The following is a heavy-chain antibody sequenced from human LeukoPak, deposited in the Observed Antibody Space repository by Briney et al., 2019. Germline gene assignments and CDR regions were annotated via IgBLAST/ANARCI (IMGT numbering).Heavy chain of an antibody. J-gene: IGHJ4*02. Sequence: WETLSLTCTVSVGSISSYFWSWIRQPPGKGLEWIGHIYYSGSTNYNPSLKSRVAISLDTSKNHFSLKLSSVTAADTAVYYCARGDYFDYWGQGTLVTVSS. D-gene: IGHD3-16*01. CDR1: VGSISSYF. CDR2: IYYSGST. V-gene: IGHV4-59*08. CDR3: ARGDYFDY.